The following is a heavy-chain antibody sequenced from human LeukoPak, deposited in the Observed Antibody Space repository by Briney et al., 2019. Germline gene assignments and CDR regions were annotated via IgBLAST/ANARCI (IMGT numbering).Heavy chain of an antibody. J-gene: IGHJ4*02. CDR2: FDPEDGET. V-gene: IGHV1-24*01. Sequence: ASVKVSCKVSGYTLTELSMHWVRQAPGKGLEWMGGFDPEDGETIYAQKFQGRVTITAGESTSTAYMELSSLRSEDTAVYYCASRVGATGYWGQGTLVTVSS. CDR1: GYTLTELS. D-gene: IGHD1-26*01. CDR3: ASRVGATGY.